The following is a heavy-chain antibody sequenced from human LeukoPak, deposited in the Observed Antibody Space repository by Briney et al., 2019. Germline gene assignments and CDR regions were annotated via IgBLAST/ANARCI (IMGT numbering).Heavy chain of an antibody. Sequence: SVKVSCKASGGTFSSYTISWVRQAPGQGLEWMGAIIPILGIANYAQKFQGRVTITADKSTSTAYMELSSLRSEDTAVYYCARGRYSSGWYYFDYWGQGTLVTVSS. D-gene: IGHD6-19*01. CDR1: GGTFSSYT. V-gene: IGHV1-69*10. J-gene: IGHJ4*02. CDR2: IIPILGIA. CDR3: ARGRYSSGWYYFDY.